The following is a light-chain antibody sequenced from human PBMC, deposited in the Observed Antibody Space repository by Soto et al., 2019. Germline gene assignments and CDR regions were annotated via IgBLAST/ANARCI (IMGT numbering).Light chain of an antibody. J-gene: IGLJ1*01. CDR1: SSDVGGYNY. V-gene: IGLV2-11*01. CDR3: CAYAGTYTFYV. Sequence: QSALTQPRSVSGSPGQSVTISCTGTSSDVGGYNYVSWYQQHPGKAPKLMINDVSKRPSGVPDRFSGSKSGNTASLTISGLHAEDEADYYCCAYAGTYTFYVFGTGTKLTVL. CDR2: DVS.